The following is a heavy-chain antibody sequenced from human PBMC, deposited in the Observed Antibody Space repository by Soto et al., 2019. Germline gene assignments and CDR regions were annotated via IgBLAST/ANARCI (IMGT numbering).Heavy chain of an antibody. D-gene: IGHD3-16*01. CDR2: IIPILGIA. Sequence: QVQLVQSGAEVKKPGSSVKVSCKASGGTFSSYTISWVRQAPGQGLEWMGRIIPILGIANYAQKFQGRVTITADKSTSTAYMELSSLRSEDTAVYYCARVNVRDYDSLDYWGQGTLVTVSS. CDR3: ARVNVRDYDSLDY. CDR1: GGTFSSYT. J-gene: IGHJ4*02. V-gene: IGHV1-69*02.